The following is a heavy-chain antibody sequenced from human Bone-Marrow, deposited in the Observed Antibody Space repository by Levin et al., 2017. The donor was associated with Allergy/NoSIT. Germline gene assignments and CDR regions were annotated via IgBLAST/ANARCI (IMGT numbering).Heavy chain of an antibody. CDR2: ISGTSSVI. V-gene: IGHV3-21*01. Sequence: KSGGSLRLSCAASGFPFTSQTMTWVRQAPGKGLEWVASISGTSSVIYYSDSLRGRFTVSRDTSRNSLFLQTDSLRVEDTAFYYCVTSPLRFPPHYYFDNWGPGALVIVSS. D-gene: IGHD3-3*01. CDR3: VTSPLRFPPHYYFDN. J-gene: IGHJ4*01. CDR1: GFPFTSQT.